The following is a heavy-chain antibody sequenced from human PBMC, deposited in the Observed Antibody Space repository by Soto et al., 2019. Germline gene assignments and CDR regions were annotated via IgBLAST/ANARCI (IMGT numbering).Heavy chain of an antibody. CDR1: GFTFNNYY. Sequence: QVQLVESGGGLVKPGGSLTLSCAASGFTFNNYYMTWVRQAPGKGLEWVSFIDSSGSTIYYGDSVKGRFTISRDSAKNSLYLQMNILRAADTAVYYCARGCEYYYGMDVWGQGTTVNVSS. CDR2: IDSSGSTI. V-gene: IGHV3-11*01. J-gene: IGHJ6*01. CDR3: ARGCEYYYGMDV.